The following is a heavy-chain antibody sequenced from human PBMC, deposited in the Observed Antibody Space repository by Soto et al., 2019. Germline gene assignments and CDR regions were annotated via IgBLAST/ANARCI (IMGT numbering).Heavy chain of an antibody. D-gene: IGHD2-15*01. CDR2: IWYDGSKK. J-gene: IGHJ4*02. CDR3: AGYPNFGGF. V-gene: IGHV3-33*01. CDR1: GFTFSNYG. Sequence: GGSLRLSCATSGFTFSNYGMHWVRQAPGKGLEWVAVIWYDGSKKYYADSVKGRFTISRDNSKNTLSPQMNSLRVEDTAVYYCAGYPNFGGFWGPGTQVTVSS.